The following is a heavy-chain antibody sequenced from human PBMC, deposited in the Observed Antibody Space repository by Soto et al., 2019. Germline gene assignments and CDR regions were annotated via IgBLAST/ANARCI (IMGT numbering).Heavy chain of an antibody. CDR1: GYTFTSYG. D-gene: IGHD6-19*01. CDR2: ISAYNGDT. CDR3: GRVPQWLDSHDFYY. V-gene: IGHV1-18*01. J-gene: IGHJ4*02. Sequence: ASVKVSCKASGYTFTSYGISWVRQAPGQGLEWMGWISAYNGDTNYAQKLQGRVTMTTDTTTSTAYMELRSLRSDDTAVYYCGRVPQWLDSHDFYYWGQGTPVTVSS.